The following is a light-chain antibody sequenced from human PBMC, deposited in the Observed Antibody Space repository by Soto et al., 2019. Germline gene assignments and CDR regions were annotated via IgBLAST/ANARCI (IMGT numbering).Light chain of an antibody. CDR1: QDITSY. CDR2: DAS. J-gene: IGKJ3*01. CDR3: QHCDYLPI. Sequence: DIQMTQSPSSLSASVGDRVTITCQASQDITSYLNWYQHKPGKAPKLLIFDASILEEGVPPRFSGSGSGTDFPLTISSLQPEDVATYYCQHCDYLPIFGPGTTVDFK. V-gene: IGKV1-33*01.